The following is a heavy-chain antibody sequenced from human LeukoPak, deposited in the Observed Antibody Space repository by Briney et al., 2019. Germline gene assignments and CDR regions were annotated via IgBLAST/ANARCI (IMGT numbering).Heavy chain of an antibody. D-gene: IGHD3-3*01. CDR1: GGTFSSYA. V-gene: IGHV1-69*04. CDR2: IIPILGIA. Sequence: ASVKVPCKASGGTFSSYAISWVRQAPGQGLEWMGRIIPILGIANYAQKFQGRVTITADKSTSTAYMELSSLRSEDTAVYYCARVHYDFWSGYKDYWGQGTLVTVSS. CDR3: ARVHYDFWSGYKDY. J-gene: IGHJ4*02.